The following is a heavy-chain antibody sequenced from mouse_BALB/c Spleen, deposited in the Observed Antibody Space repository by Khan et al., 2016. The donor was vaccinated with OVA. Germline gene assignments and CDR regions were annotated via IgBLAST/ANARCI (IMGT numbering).Heavy chain of an antibody. CDR1: GYTFTDYV. Sequence: QVQLKQSGPELVKPGASVKMSCKASGYTFTDYVINWVKQRTGHGIEWIGDIFPGSGSTYYNETFKGKAKLTADKSSNTAYMQLSSLTFEDSAVYFCARGGYSVFAYWGQGTLVTVSA. J-gene: IGHJ3*01. V-gene: IGHV1-77*01. CDR2: IFPGSGST. CDR3: ARGGYSVFAY. D-gene: IGHD3-1*01.